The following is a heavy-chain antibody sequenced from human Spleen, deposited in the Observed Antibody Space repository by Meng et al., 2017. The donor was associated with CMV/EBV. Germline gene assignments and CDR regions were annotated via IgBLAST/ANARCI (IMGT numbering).Heavy chain of an antibody. V-gene: IGHV1-2*02. J-gene: IGHJ4*02. CDR1: GYTFTGYY. CDR3: ARVGWELLVGDY. D-gene: IGHD1-26*01. CDR2: INPNSGGT. Sequence: ASVKVSCKASGYTFTGYYIHWVRQAPGQGFEWMGWINPNSGGTNYAQKFQGRVTMTRDTSISTAYMELSRLRSDDTAVYYCARVGWELLVGDYWGQGTLVTVSS.